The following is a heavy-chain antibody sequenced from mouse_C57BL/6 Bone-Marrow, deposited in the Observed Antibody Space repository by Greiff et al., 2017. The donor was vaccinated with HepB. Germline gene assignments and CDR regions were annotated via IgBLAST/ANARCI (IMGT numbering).Heavy chain of an antibody. D-gene: IGHD2-1*01. CDR2: IDPSDSYT. Sequence: QVQLQQPGAELVMPGASVKLSCKASGYTFTSYWMHWVKQRPGQGLEWIGEIDPSDSYTNYNQKFKGKSTLTVDKSSSTAYMQLSSLTSEDSAVYDCARREPYGNYYFDYWGQGTTLTVSS. CDR3: ARREPYGNYYFDY. J-gene: IGHJ2*01. CDR1: GYTFTSYW. V-gene: IGHV1-69*01.